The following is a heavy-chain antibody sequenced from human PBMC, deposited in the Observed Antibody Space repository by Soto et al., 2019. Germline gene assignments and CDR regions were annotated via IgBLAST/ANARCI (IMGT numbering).Heavy chain of an antibody. J-gene: IGHJ4*02. D-gene: IGHD3-9*01. Sequence: GGSLRLSCAASGFTFSSYGMHWVRQAPGKGLEWVAVISYDGSNKYYADSVKGRFTISRDNSKNTLYLQMNSLRAEDTAVYYCANGENYDILTGYYMRYWGQGTLVTVSS. CDR2: ISYDGSNK. CDR3: ANGENYDILTGYYMRY. CDR1: GFTFSSYG. V-gene: IGHV3-30*18.